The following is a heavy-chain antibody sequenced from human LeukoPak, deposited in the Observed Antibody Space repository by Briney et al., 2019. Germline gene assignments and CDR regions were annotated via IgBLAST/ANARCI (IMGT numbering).Heavy chain of an antibody. J-gene: IGHJ4*02. D-gene: IGHD6-13*01. V-gene: IGHV1-69*13. CDR2: IIPIFGTA. CDR3: ARDAHHVGAAGTPKDY. Sequence: ASVKVSCKASGGTFSSYAISWVRQAPGQGLEWMGGIIPIFGTANYAQKFQGRVTITADESTSTAYMELSSLRSEDTAVYYRARDAHHVGAAGTPKDYWGQGTLVTVSS. CDR1: GGTFSSYA.